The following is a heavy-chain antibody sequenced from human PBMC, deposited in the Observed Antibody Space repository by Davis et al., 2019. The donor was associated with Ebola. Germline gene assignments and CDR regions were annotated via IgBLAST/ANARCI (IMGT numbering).Heavy chain of an antibody. CDR2: LYSGGYT. V-gene: IGHV3-53*01. CDR1: GFTVATNY. J-gene: IGHJ6*04. D-gene: IGHD2-8*01. Sequence: PGGSLRLSCAASGFTVATNYMSWVRQAPGKGLEWVSVLYSGGYTDYADSVKGRFTISRDDSKNTLYLQMNTLRTDDTAVYYCARHNGWYYTLDVWGKGTTVTVSS. CDR3: ARHNGWYYTLDV.